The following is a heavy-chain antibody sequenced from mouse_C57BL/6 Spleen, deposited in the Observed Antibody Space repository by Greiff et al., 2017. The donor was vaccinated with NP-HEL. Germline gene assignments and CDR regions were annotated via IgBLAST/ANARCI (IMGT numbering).Heavy chain of an antibody. D-gene: IGHD2-1*01. CDR1: GFTFSSYA. J-gene: IGHJ1*03. Sequence: EVQRVESGEGLVKPGGSLKLSCAASGFTFSSYAMSWVRQTPEKRLEWVAYISSGGDYIYYADTVKGRFTISRDNARNTLYLQMSSLKSEDTAMDYCTRGDGNYRYFDVWGTGTTVTVSS. V-gene: IGHV5-9-1*02. CDR2: ISSGGDYI. CDR3: TRGDGNYRYFDV.